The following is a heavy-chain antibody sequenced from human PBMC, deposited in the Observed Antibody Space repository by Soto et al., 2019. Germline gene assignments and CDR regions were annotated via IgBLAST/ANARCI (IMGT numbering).Heavy chain of an antibody. CDR1: GFIFDDYA. V-gene: IGHV3-9*01. CDR3: AKGASTTVFAFNDY. D-gene: IGHD4-17*01. J-gene: IGHJ4*02. CDR2: ISRNSGNI. Sequence: EVHLVESGGGLVQPGRSLRLSCAASGFIFDDYAMHWVRQAPGKGLEWVSSISRNSGNIGYADSVKGRFTISRDNAKNSLYLQMNSVRGDDTALYYCAKGASTTVFAFNDYWGQGTLVTVSS.